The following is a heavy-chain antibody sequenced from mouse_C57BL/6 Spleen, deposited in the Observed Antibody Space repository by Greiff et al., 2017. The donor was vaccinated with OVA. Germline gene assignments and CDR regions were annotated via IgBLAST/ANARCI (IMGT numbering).Heavy chain of an antibody. J-gene: IGHJ2*01. V-gene: IGHV5-9*01. D-gene: IGHD2-3*01. Sequence: EVNVVESGGGLVKPGGSLKLSCAASGFTFSSYTMSWVRQTPEKRLEWVATISGGGGNTYYPDSVKGRFTISRDNAKNTLYLQMSSLRSEDTALYYCARQGWLDFDYWGQGTTLTVSS. CDR2: ISGGGGNT. CDR1: GFTFSSYT. CDR3: ARQGWLDFDY.